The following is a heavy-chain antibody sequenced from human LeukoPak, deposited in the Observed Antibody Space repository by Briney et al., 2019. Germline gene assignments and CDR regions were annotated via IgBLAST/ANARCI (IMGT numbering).Heavy chain of an antibody. CDR3: AGVDSGFGNSYYFDY. CDR1: GYTFTSYA. Sequence: ASVKVSCKASGYTFTSYAMNWVRQAPGQGLEWMGWINTNTGNPTYAQGFTGRFVFSLDTSVSTAYLQISSLKAEDTAVYYCAGVDSGFGNSYYFDYWGQGTLVTVSS. V-gene: IGHV7-4-1*02. CDR2: INTNTGNP. D-gene: IGHD4-23*01. J-gene: IGHJ4*02.